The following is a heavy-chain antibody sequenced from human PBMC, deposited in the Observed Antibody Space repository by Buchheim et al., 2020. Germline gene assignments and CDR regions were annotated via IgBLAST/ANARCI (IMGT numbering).Heavy chain of an antibody. CDR1: GGSFSGYY. CDR2: INHSGST. D-gene: IGHD2-15*01. Sequence: QVQLQQWGAGLLKPSETLSLTCAVYGGSFSGYYWSWIRQPPGKGLEWIGEINHSGSTNYNPSLKSRVTISVDTSKNQFSLKLSSVTAADTAVYYCARGVAVVVVAYYYYGMDVWGQGTT. V-gene: IGHV4-34*01. CDR3: ARGVAVVVVAYYYYGMDV. J-gene: IGHJ6*02.